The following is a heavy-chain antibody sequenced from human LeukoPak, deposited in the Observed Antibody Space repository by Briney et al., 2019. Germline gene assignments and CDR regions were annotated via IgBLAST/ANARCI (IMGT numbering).Heavy chain of an antibody. D-gene: IGHD4-17*01. J-gene: IGHJ4*02. CDR3: ARTMTTVTTPFFDY. Sequence: SQTLSLTCTVSGGSISSGGYYWSWIRQPPGKGLEWIGYIYHSGSTYYNPSLKSRVTISVDRSKNQFSLKLSSVTAADTAVHYCARTMTTVTTPFFDYWGQGTLVTVSS. CDR2: IYHSGST. CDR1: GGSISSGGYY. V-gene: IGHV4-30-2*01.